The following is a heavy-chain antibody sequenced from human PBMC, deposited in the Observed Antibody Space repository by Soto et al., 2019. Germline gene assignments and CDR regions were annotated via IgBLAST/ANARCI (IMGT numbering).Heavy chain of an antibody. CDR2: ITSNGGNT. Sequence: PGRPLRHSCAASGFTFSSYAMHWVRQAPGKGPEYVSAITSNGGNTDYASSVKGRFTISRDNSKNTLYLQMGSLRAEDSATYYCARLVVIPAPIPHYYGMDVWGQGTTVTVSS. J-gene: IGHJ6*02. D-gene: IGHD2-2*01. V-gene: IGHV3-64*01. CDR1: GFTFSSYA. CDR3: ARLVVIPAPIPHYYGMDV.